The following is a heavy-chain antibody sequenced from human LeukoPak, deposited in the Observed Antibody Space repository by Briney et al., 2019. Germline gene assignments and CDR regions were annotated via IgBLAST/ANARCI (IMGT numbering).Heavy chain of an antibody. Sequence: GGSLRLSCAASGFTFSSYWMSWVRQAPGKGLEWVANIKEDGSEKYYVDSVKGRFTISRDNAKRSLYLQMNSLRAGDTAVYFCASYIVGPTLDYWGQGTLVTVSS. D-gene: IGHD1-26*01. CDR2: IKEDGSEK. CDR1: GFTFSSYW. V-gene: IGHV3-7*01. CDR3: ASYIVGPTLDY. J-gene: IGHJ4*02.